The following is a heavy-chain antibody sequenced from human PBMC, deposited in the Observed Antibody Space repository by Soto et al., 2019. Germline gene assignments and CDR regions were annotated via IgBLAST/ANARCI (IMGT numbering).Heavy chain of an antibody. CDR2: INPSGGST. Sequence: ASVKVSCKASGYTFTSYYMHWVRQAPGQGLEWMGIINPSGGSTSYAQKFQGRVTMTRDTSTSTVYMELSSLRSEDTAVYYCATGLDFWSGYYSVPHDYWGQGTLVTVSS. J-gene: IGHJ4*02. CDR3: ATGLDFWSGYYSVPHDY. V-gene: IGHV1-46*01. D-gene: IGHD3-3*01. CDR1: GYTFTSYY.